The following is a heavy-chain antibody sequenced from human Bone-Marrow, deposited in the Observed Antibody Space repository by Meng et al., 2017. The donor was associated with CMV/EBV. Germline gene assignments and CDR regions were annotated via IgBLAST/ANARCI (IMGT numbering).Heavy chain of an antibody. D-gene: IGHD3-3*01. Sequence: ASVKVSCKASGYTFTSYGISWVRQAPGQGLEWMGWISAYNGNTNYAQKLQGRVTMTTDTSTSTAYMELRGLTSYDRAGYYWARQYYDFWRGYFDAGEYYGMDVWGQGTTVTVSS. CDR3: ARQYYDFWRGYFDAGEYYGMDV. V-gene: IGHV1-18*01. J-gene: IGHJ6*02. CDR1: GYTFTSYG. CDR2: ISAYNGNT.